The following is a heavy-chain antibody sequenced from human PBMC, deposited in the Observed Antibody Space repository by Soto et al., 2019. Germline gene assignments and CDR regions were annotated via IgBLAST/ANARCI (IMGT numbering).Heavy chain of an antibody. CDR1: GSSISYHV. CDR2: ICYSGST. CDR3: AAMLIVGATPYYFEY. Sequence: SETLSLTCTVSGSSISYHVWGWVRKPPGKGLEWKGYICYSGSTYNNPSIKSRVTMSVDTPKKQFSLILSSVTAADTAVYYCAAMLIVGATPYYFEYWDEGNLVTVSS. V-gene: IGHV4-59*04. J-gene: IGHJ4*01. D-gene: IGHD1-26*01.